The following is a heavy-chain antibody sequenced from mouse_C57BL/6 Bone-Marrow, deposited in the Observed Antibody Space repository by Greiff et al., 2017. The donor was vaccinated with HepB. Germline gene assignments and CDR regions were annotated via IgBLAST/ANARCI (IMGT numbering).Heavy chain of an antibody. D-gene: IGHD1-1*01. CDR3: TRDQDYGSSYRWYFDV. CDR2: ISSGGDYI. Sequence: EVKLMESGEGLVKPGGSLKLSCAASGFTFSSYAMSWVRQTPEKRLEWVAYISSGGDYIYYADTVKGRFTISRDNARNTLYLQMSSLKSEDTAMYYCTRDQDYGSSYRWYFDVWGTGTTVTVSS. J-gene: IGHJ1*03. V-gene: IGHV5-9-1*02. CDR1: GFTFSSYA.